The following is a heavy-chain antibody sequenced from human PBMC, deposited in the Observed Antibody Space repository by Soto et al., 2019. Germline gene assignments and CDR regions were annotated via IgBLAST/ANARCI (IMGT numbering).Heavy chain of an antibody. J-gene: IGHJ5*02. CDR3: ARQSESTGYFYGWFDP. Sequence: SETLSLTCTVSGGSINSRGYYWTWIRQHPGKGLEWIGNIYYSGSIHFNPSLKSRLTMLVDTSENQFSLKLTSVTAADTAVYYCARQSESTGYFYGWFDPWGQGTLVTVTS. CDR1: GGSINSRGYY. V-gene: IGHV4-31*03. CDR2: IYYSGSI. D-gene: IGHD3-9*01.